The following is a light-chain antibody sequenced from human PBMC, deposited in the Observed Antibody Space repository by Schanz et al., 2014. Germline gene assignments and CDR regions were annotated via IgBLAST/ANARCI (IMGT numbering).Light chain of an antibody. CDR1: SSDVGGYDY. J-gene: IGLJ3*02. CDR2: DVN. Sequence: QSALTQPASVSGSPGQSITISCTGTSSDVGGYDYVSWYQQHPGKAPKLMIYDVNNRPSGVSHRFSGSKSGTTASLTISDLQAEDEADYYCCAYAGSNIPVFGGGTKLTVL. CDR3: CAYAGSNIPV. V-gene: IGLV2-14*03.